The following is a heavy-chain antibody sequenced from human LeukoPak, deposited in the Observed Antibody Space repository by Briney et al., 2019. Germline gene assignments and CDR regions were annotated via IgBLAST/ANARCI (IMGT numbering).Heavy chain of an antibody. CDR2: IYFSGST. Sequence: SETLSLTCAVYGGSFSGYYWSWIRQPPGKGLEWIGYIYFSGSTSYNPSLKSRVTISVDRSKNQFSLKLSSVAAADTAVYYCARSYGTNFDYWGQGTLVTVSS. CDR1: GGSFSGYY. V-gene: IGHV4-59*01. CDR3: ARSYGTNFDY. D-gene: IGHD3-16*01. J-gene: IGHJ4*02.